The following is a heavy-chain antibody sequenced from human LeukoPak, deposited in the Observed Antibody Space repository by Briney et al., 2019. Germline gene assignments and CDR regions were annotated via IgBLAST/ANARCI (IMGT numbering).Heavy chain of an antibody. J-gene: IGHJ6*02. V-gene: IGHV4-38-2*02. Sequence: PSETLSLTRTVSGYSISSGYYWGWIRQPPGKGLEWIGSIYHSGSTYYNPSLKSRVTISVDTSKNQFSLKLSSVTAADTAVYYCARVRSSAGLQGNYYYYYGMDVWGQGTTVTVSS. CDR1: GYSISSGYY. D-gene: IGHD5-24*01. CDR2: IYHSGST. CDR3: ARVRSSAGLQGNYYYYYGMDV.